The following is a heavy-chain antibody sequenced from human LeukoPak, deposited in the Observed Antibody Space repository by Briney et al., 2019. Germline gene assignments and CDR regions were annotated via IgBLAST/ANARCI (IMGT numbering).Heavy chain of an antibody. J-gene: IGHJ4*02. Sequence: GGSLRLSCAASGFTVRGNYMSWVRQAPGKGLEWVSVIYSGGSTYYADSVKGRFTISRDNSKNTLYLQMNSLRAEDTAVYYCARDGTRYDSSGYADDWGQGTLVTVSS. CDR3: ARDGTRYDSSGYADD. CDR2: IYSGGST. CDR1: GFTVRGNY. D-gene: IGHD3-22*01. V-gene: IGHV3-66*01.